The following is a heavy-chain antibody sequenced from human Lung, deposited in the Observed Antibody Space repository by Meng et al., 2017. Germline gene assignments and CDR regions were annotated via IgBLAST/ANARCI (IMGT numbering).Heavy chain of an antibody. Sequence: QGQLQQGGRGLLKPSETLSLPCVVSGGSFSDYYWSWIRQPPGKGLEWIGEINHSGSTNYNPSLESRATISVDTSQNNLSLKLSSVTAADSAVYYCARGPTTMAHDFDYWGQGTLVTVSS. CDR2: INHSGST. D-gene: IGHD4-11*01. CDR1: GGSFSDYY. CDR3: ARGPTTMAHDFDY. J-gene: IGHJ4*02. V-gene: IGHV4-34*01.